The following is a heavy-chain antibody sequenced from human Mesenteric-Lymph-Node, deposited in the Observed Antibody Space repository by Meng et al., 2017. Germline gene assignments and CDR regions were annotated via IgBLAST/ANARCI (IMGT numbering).Heavy chain of an antibody. Sequence: QGQLVQSGSEVKNPGSSVKVSCKASGYTFTSYDINWVRQATGQGLEWMGWMNPNSGNTGYAQKFQGRVTMTRNTSISTAYMELSSLRSEDTAVYYCARSGYYYGSGSYYASWGQGTLVTVSS. CDR1: GYTFTSYD. D-gene: IGHD3-10*01. J-gene: IGHJ5*02. CDR2: MNPNSGNT. V-gene: IGHV1-8*01. CDR3: ARSGYYYGSGSYYAS.